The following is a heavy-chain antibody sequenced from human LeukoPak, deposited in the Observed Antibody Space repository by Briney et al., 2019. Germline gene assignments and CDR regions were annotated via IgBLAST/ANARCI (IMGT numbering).Heavy chain of an antibody. D-gene: IGHD3-22*01. CDR1: GGSISSSSYY. Sequence: SETLPLTCTVSGGSISSSSYYWGWIRQPPGKGLEWIGSIYYSGSTYYNPSLKSRVTISVDTSKNQFSLKLSSVTAADTAVYYCARQVGYYDSSGYYFDYWGQGTLVTVSS. CDR3: ARQVGYYDSSGYYFDY. CDR2: IYYSGST. V-gene: IGHV4-39*01. J-gene: IGHJ4*02.